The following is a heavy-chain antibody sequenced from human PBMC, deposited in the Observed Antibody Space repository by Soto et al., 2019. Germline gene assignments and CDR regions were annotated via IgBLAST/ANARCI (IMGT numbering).Heavy chain of an antibody. Sequence: GGSLRLSCAASGFTVSSNYMSWVRQAPGKGLEWVSVIYSGGSTYYVDSVKGRFNISRDNSKNTLYLQMNSLGAEDTAVYYGARDVLYTDYYGSGSYFLLGAFDIWGQGTMVTVSS. D-gene: IGHD3-10*01. CDR1: GFTVSSNY. V-gene: IGHV3-66*01. CDR3: ARDVLYTDYYGSGSYFLLGAFDI. J-gene: IGHJ3*02. CDR2: IYSGGST.